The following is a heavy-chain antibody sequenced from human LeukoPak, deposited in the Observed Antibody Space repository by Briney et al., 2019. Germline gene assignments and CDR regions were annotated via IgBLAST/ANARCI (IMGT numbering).Heavy chain of an antibody. V-gene: IGHV3-7*03. CDR2: IKQDGTEK. Sequence: GGSLRLSCAVSGFSFDTYWMTWVRQAPGKGLEWVANIKQDGTEKYYVDSVKGRFTISRDNAKNSLYLQMNSLRAEDTAVYYCARDFGRVDYWSQGTLVTVSS. D-gene: IGHD2-15*01. J-gene: IGHJ4*02. CDR3: ARDFGRVDY. CDR1: GFSFDTYW.